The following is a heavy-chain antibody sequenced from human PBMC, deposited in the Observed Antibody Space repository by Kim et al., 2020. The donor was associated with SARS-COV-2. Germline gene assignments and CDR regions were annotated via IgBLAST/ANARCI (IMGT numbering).Heavy chain of an antibody. Sequence: GGSLRLSCAASRFTFGSYDMNWVRQAPGKGLEWVSPISGSGGSTSYADSVKGRFTISRDNSKNTLYLQMNSLRAEDTAIYYCARGRLATRDWGLGYLV. CDR1: RFTFGSYD. CDR2: ISGSGGST. J-gene: IGHJ1*01. V-gene: IGHV3-23*01. D-gene: IGHD3-3*02. CDR3: ARGRLATRD.